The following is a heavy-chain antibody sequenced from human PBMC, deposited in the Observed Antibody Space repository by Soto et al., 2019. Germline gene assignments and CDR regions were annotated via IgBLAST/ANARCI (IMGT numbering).Heavy chain of an antibody. CDR1: GYTLTELS. Sequence: ASVKVSCKVSGYTLTELSMHWVRQAPGKGLEWMGGFDPEDGETIYAQKFQGRVTMTEDTSTDTAYMELGSLRSEDTAVYYCARSPGDYYGSGSYSSFEYLGQGTLVSVSS. D-gene: IGHD3-10*01. V-gene: IGHV1-24*01. CDR3: ARSPGDYYGSGSYSSFEY. J-gene: IGHJ4*02. CDR2: FDPEDGET.